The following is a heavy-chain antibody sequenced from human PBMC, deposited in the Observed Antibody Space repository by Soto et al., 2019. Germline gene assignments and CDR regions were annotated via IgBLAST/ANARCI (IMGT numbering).Heavy chain of an antibody. CDR1: GGSISSYY. J-gene: IGHJ6*02. CDR3: ARDGGPVTPYGMDV. Sequence: LSLTCTVSGGSISSYYWSWIRQPPGKGLEWIGYIYYSGSTNYNPSLKSRVTISVDTSKNQFSLKLSSVTAADTAVYYCARDGGPVTPYGMDVWGQGTTVTVSS. CDR2: IYYSGST. V-gene: IGHV4-59*01. D-gene: IGHD4-17*01.